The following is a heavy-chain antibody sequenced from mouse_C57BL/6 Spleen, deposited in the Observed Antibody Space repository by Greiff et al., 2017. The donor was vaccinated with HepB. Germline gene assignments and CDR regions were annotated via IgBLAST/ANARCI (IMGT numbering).Heavy chain of an antibody. CDR2: FYPGSGSI. J-gene: IGHJ2*01. Sequence: VQLVESGAELVKPGASVKLSCKASGYTFTEYTIHWVKQRSGQGLEWIGWFYPGSGSIKYNEKFKDKATLTADKSSSTVYMELSRLTSEDSAVYFCARHEERGGGWDNFDYWGQGTTLTVSS. D-gene: IGHD4-1*01. CDR1: GYTFTEYT. CDR3: ARHEERGGGWDNFDY. V-gene: IGHV1-62-2*01.